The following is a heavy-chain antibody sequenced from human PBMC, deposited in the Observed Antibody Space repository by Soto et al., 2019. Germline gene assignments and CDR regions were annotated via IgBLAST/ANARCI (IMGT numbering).Heavy chain of an antibody. V-gene: IGHV4-30-4*08. D-gene: IGHD1-26*01. J-gene: IGHJ4*02. CDR2: IYYSGST. CDR1: GGSICSSSSY. Sequence: SETPSITCTVCGGSICSSSSYWGWIQQPPGEGLEWIGYIYYSGSTYYNPSLKSRVTISVDTSKNQFSLKLSSVTAADTAVYYCARGPPGGSYWFDYWGQGTLVTVSS. CDR3: ARGPPGGSYWFDY.